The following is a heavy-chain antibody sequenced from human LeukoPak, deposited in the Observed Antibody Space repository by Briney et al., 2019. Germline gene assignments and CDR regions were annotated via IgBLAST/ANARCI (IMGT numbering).Heavy chain of an antibody. CDR3: PRGTPVGLLDY. CDR1: GVSFSGYY. Sequence: SETLSLTCAVYGVSFSGYYWSWIRQPPGKGLEWIGEINHSGSTNYNPSLKSRVTISVDTSKNQFSLKLSSVTAADTAVYYCPRGTPVGLLDYWGQGTLVTVSS. J-gene: IGHJ4*02. V-gene: IGHV4-34*01. D-gene: IGHD4-23*01. CDR2: INHSGST.